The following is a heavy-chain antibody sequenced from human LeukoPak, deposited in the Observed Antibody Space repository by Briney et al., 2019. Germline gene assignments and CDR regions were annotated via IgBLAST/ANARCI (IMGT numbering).Heavy chain of an antibody. D-gene: IGHD3-3*01. J-gene: IGHJ4*02. CDR1: GFTFSSYA. CDR3: ARDYDFWSGYPSYFDY. CDR2: ISYDGSNK. Sequence: GGSLRLSCAASGFTFSSYAMHWVRQAPGKGLEWVAVISYDGSNKYYADSVKGRFTISRDNAKNTLYLQMNSLRAEDTAVYYCARDYDFWSGYPSYFDYWGQGALVTVSS. V-gene: IGHV3-30-3*01.